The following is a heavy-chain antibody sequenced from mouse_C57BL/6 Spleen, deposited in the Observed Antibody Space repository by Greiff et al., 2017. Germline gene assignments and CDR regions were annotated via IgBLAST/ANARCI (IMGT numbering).Heavy chain of an antibody. J-gene: IGHJ3*01. Sequence: QVQLQQSGPELVKPGASVKISCKASGYAFSSSWMNWVKQRPGKGLEWIGRIYPGDGDTNYNGKFKGKATLTADKSSSTAYMQLSSLTSEDSAVYFCARDDGYLIFAYWGQGTLVTVSA. D-gene: IGHD2-3*01. CDR3: ARDDGYLIFAY. V-gene: IGHV1-82*01. CDR1: GYAFSSSW. CDR2: IYPGDGDT.